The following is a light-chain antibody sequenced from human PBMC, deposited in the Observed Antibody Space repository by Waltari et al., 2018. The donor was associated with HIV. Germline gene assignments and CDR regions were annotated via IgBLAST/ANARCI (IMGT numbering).Light chain of an antibody. V-gene: IGKV2-28*01. J-gene: IGKJ2*01. Sequence: DVVMTQSPLSLSVTPGESASISCRSSQSPLQTVGLYHLNWYLQKPGQSPQLLIFLSSNRASGVPDRFSGSGSGTEFTLKISRVEADDVGVYYCRQALRSSYTFGQGTKLEIK. CDR2: LSS. CDR3: RQALRSSYT. CDR1: QSPLQTVGLYH.